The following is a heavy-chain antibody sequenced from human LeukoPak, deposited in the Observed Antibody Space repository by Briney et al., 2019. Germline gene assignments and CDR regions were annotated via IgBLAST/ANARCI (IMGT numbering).Heavy chain of an antibody. D-gene: IGHD3-22*01. CDR2: ISHDGSNK. V-gene: IGHV3-30-3*01. Sequence: RSLRLSCAASGFTFSSYAMHWVRQAPGKGLEWVAVISHDGSNKYYADSVKGRFTISRDNSKNTLYLQMNSLRAEDTAVYYCAREPFRDSSGYYLGLGFDYWGQGTLVTVSS. J-gene: IGHJ4*02. CDR1: GFTFSSYA. CDR3: AREPFRDSSGYYLGLGFDY.